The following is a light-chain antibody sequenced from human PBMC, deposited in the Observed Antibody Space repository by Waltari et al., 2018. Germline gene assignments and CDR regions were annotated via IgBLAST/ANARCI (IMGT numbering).Light chain of an antibody. Sequence: EIVLTQSPGTLSLSPGERATLSCRASQSVSSSYLAWYQQKPGQAPRVLIHGAANRATGIPDRFSGSGSGTDFTLTISRLEPEDFAVYYCQQYGSSPWTFGQGPKVEIK. J-gene: IGKJ1*01. CDR1: QSVSSSY. CDR3: QQYGSSPWT. CDR2: GAA. V-gene: IGKV3-20*01.